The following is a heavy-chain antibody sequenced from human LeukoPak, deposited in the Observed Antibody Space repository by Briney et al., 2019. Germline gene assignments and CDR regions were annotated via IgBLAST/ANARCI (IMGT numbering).Heavy chain of an antibody. CDR2: ISSSSSYI. D-gene: IGHD1-26*01. CDR3: ERVNIVGATRPFVY. V-gene: IGHV3-21*01. Sequence: GGSLRLSCAASGFTFSSYSMNWVRQAPGKGLEWVSSISSSSSYIYYADPVKGRFTISRENAKNALYLQMNSVRGGDTDMYYCERVNIVGATRPFVYWGQGTLVSVSS. J-gene: IGHJ4*02. CDR1: GFTFSSYS.